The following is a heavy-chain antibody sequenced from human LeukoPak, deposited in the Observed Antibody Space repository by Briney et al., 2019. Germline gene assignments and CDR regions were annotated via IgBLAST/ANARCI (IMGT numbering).Heavy chain of an antibody. J-gene: IGHJ4*02. CDR1: GGSISSYY. CDR2: IYTSGSI. V-gene: IGHV4-4*07. CDR3: ARTLGYSYGYFIDY. Sequence: KPSETLSLTCTVSGGSISSYYWSWIRQPAGKGLEWIGRIYTSGSITYNPSLKSRVSMSVDTSKNQFSLKLSSVTAADTAVYYCARTLGYSYGYFIDYWGQGTLVTVSS. D-gene: IGHD5-18*01.